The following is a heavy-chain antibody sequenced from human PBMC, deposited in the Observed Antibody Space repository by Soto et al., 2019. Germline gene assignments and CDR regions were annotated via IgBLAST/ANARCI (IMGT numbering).Heavy chain of an antibody. CDR3: ARGIGVVGTTFGAFDC. CDR1: GDSVSSNGGA. Sequence: QVQLQQSGPRLVKPSQTLSLTCDISGDSVSSNGGAWNWIRQPPSRGLEWLGRTYYRSKWYNDYAGSVKSRIIIKQDTSKNQFSLQLNSVTPEDTAVYYCARGIGVVGTTFGAFDCWGQGTLVTVSS. D-gene: IGHD1-26*01. J-gene: IGHJ4*02. CDR2: TYYRSKWYN. V-gene: IGHV6-1*01.